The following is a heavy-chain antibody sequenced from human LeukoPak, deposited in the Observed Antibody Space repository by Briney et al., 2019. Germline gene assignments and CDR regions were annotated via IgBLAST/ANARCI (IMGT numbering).Heavy chain of an antibody. CDR2: IYYSGST. V-gene: IGHV4-39*01. J-gene: IGHJ5*02. D-gene: IGHD6-13*01. CDR1: GGSIRSSTYY. CDR3: ARCRVDSSWYPDWFDP. Sequence: PSETLSLTCTVSGGSIRSSTYYWGWIRQPPGKGLEWIGSIYYSGSTYYNPSLKSRLTMSVDTSKNQLSLKLSSVTAADTAVYYCARCRVDSSWYPDWFDPWGQGTLVTVSS.